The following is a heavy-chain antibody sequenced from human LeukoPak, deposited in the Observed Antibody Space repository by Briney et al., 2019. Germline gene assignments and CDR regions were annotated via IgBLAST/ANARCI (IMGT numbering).Heavy chain of an antibody. J-gene: IGHJ4*02. D-gene: IGHD6-13*01. CDR2: IKQDGSEK. CDR1: GFTFSSYW. Sequence: PGGSLRLSCAASGFTFSSYWMSWVRQAPGKGLEWVANIKQDGSEKYYVDSVRGRFTISRDNAKNSLFLQRNSLRAEDTAVYYCTYWAGTAAGFNGPFDYWGQGTLVTVSS. V-gene: IGHV3-7*01. CDR3: TYWAGTAAGFNGPFDY.